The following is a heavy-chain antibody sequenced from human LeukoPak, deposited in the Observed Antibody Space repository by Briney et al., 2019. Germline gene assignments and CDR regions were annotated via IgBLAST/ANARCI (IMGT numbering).Heavy chain of an antibody. V-gene: IGHV1-69*06. CDR1: GGTFSSYA. CDR2: IIPISGTA. J-gene: IGHJ6*03. Sequence: GASVKVSCKASGGTFSSYAISWVRQAPGQGLEWMGRIIPISGTANYAQKFQGRVTITADKSTSTAYMELSSLRSEDTAVYYCARYGAPDYYYMDVWGKGTTVTVSS. CDR3: ARYGAPDYYYMDV. D-gene: IGHD2-2*01.